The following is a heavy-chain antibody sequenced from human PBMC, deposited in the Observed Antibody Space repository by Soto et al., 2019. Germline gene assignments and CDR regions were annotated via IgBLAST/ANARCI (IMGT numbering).Heavy chain of an antibody. CDR3: ARQRGTYFDY. V-gene: IGHV4-59*01. CDR2: IYYTGST. J-gene: IGHJ4*02. D-gene: IGHD1-1*01. Sequence: QVQLQESGPGLVKPSETLSLTCTVSGDSISTFYWSWIRQPPGKGLEWIGYIYYTGSTNYNPSLTSQVTMSVNTSQKQFSLKLSSVTAADTAVYYCARQRGTYFDYWGQGTLVTVSS. CDR1: GDSISTFY.